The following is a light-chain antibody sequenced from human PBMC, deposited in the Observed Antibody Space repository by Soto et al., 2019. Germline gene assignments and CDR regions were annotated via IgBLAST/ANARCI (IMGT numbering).Light chain of an antibody. CDR2: GAS. CDR1: QSVSSSY. Sequence: EFVLTHSPGTLSLSPGARATLPCRASQSVSSSYLAWYQQKTGQAPRIXIYGASSRATGIPDRFSGSGSGTDFNLTISRLETEDFAVYYCQQYGSSTWTFGQGTKVDIK. CDR3: QQYGSSTWT. V-gene: IGKV3-20*01. J-gene: IGKJ1*01.